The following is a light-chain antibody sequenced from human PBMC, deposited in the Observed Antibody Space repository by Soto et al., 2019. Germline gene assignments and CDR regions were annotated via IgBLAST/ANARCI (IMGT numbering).Light chain of an antibody. Sequence: DIQLTQSPSFLSASVGDRVTITCRASQGISSWLAWYQQKPGKAPKLLIYDASNLETGVPSRFSGSGSGTDFTFTISSLQPEDIATYYCQQYDDVPLTFGGGTKVDIK. CDR2: DAS. CDR1: QGISSW. CDR3: QQYDDVPLT. V-gene: IGKV1-33*01. J-gene: IGKJ4*01.